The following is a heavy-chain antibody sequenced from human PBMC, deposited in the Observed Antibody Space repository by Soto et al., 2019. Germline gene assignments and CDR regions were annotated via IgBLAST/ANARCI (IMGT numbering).Heavy chain of an antibody. CDR1: GYSFTRYW. V-gene: IGHV5-51*01. Sequence: XESLTSSWKRSGYSFTRYWNGLVRQMRGKGLEWMGIIYPGDSDTRYSPSFQGQVTISADKSISTAYLQWSSLKASDTAMYYCARPPHIAALTWYFDLWGRGTLVTV. CDR2: IYPGDSDT. J-gene: IGHJ2*01. CDR3: ARPPHIAALTWYFDL. D-gene: IGHD6-6*01.